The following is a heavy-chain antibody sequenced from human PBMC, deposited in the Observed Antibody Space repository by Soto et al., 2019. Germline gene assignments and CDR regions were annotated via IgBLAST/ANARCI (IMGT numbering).Heavy chain of an antibody. CDR2: ISSSSSYM. V-gene: IGHV3-21*01. CDR1: GFLFSSYS. Sequence: GGSLRLSCAASGFLFSSYSMNLIRQAPGKGLEWVSSISSSSSYMYYADSVKGRFTISRDNAKNSLYLQMNSLRAEDTAFYYSGSTNYNPSLKSRVTISVDTSKNQFSLKLSSVTAADTAVYYCARGIDYDFWSGYGPHPYYYYYMDVWGKGTTVTVSS. J-gene: IGHJ6*03. CDR3: GSTNYNPSLKSRVTISVDTSKNQFSLKLSSVTAADTAVYYCARGIDYDFWSGYGPHPYYYYYMDV. D-gene: IGHD3-10*01.